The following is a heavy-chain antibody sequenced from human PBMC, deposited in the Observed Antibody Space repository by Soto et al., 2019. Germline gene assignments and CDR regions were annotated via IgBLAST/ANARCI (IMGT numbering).Heavy chain of an antibody. CDR3: AKDSATFGRFDY. J-gene: IGHJ4*02. Sequence: PGGSLRLSCAASGFTFSNYGMSWVRQCPGKGLVWVSTISGSGDSTYYADSVKGRFTISRDNSKNTLYVQMNSLRAEDTAVYYCAKDSATFGRFDYWGQGTLVTVSS. D-gene: IGHD3-3*01. V-gene: IGHV3-23*01. CDR1: GFTFSNYG. CDR2: ISGSGDST.